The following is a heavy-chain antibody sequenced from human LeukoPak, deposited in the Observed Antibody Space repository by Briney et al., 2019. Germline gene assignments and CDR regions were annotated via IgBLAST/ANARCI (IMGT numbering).Heavy chain of an antibody. CDR2: IWYDGSNK. V-gene: IGHV3-33*01. Sequence: GGSLRLSCAASGFTFSSYGMHWVRQAPGKGLEWVAVIWYDGSNKYYADSVKGRFTISRDNSKNTLHLQMNSLRAEDTAVYYCAGDPIVVVPAASGYFDYWGQGTLVTVSS. D-gene: IGHD2-2*01. CDR1: GFTFSSYG. CDR3: AGDPIVVVPAASGYFDY. J-gene: IGHJ4*02.